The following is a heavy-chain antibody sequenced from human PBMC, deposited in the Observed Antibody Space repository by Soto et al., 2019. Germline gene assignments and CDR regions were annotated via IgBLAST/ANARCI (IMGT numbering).Heavy chain of an antibody. CDR1: GGSFSGYY. Sequence: QVQLQQWGAGLLKPSETLSLTCAVYGGSFSGYYWSWIRQPPGKGLEWIGEINHSGSTNYNPSLKSRVPIPVDPSKRQCSLKLSSVTAADTAVYYCARGRIVVVPAAMVFVYWGQGTLVTVSS. D-gene: IGHD2-2*01. CDR3: ARGRIVVVPAAMVFVY. CDR2: INHSGST. J-gene: IGHJ4*02. V-gene: IGHV4-34*01.